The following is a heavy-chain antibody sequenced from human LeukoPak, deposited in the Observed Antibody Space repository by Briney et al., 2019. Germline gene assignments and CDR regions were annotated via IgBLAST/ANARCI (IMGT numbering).Heavy chain of an antibody. Sequence: SETLSLTCTVSGGSISSYYWGWVRQPPGKGLEWIGSVYYTGSTYYNAPFKSRVTISIDTSKNQFSLSLSAVTAADMAMYYCAREDAVSSDDAFDLWGQGTMVTVS. CDR1: GGSISSYY. CDR3: AREDAVSSDDAFDL. J-gene: IGHJ3*01. CDR2: VYYTGST. V-gene: IGHV4-39*07. D-gene: IGHD6-19*01.